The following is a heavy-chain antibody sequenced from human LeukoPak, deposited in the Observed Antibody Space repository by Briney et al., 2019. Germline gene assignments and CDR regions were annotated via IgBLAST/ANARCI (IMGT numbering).Heavy chain of an antibody. D-gene: IGHD6-19*01. CDR1: GGSLSGYY. V-gene: IGHV4-34*01. Sequence: SETLSLTCAVFGGSLSGYYWTWIRQPPGKGLEWIGEIIDDGATKYNSSLKSRVTLSVDTSKNQFSLHLTSVTAADTAVYYCARGPTAYSSGWYGWFDPWGQGTLVTVSS. CDR2: IIDDGAT. J-gene: IGHJ5*02. CDR3: ARGPTAYSSGWYGWFDP.